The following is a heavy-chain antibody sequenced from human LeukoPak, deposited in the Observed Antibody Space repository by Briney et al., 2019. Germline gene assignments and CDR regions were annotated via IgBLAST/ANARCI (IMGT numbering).Heavy chain of an antibody. V-gene: IGHV4-59*11. CDR1: GGSISSHY. D-gene: IGHD3-22*01. Sequence: PSETLSLTCTVSGGSISSHYWSWIWQPPGKGLEWIGYIYYSGSTNYNPSLKSRVTISVDTSKNQFSLKLSSVTAADTAVYYCARGKDYYDSSGYSNWFDPWGQGTLVTVSS. CDR3: ARGKDYYDSSGYSNWFDP. J-gene: IGHJ5*02. CDR2: IYYSGST.